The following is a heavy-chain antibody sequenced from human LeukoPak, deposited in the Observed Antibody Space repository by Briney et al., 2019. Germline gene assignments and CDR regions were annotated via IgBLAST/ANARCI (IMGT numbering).Heavy chain of an antibody. J-gene: IGHJ4*02. CDR2: ISGSGGST. CDR1: GFTFSSYG. D-gene: IGHD3-10*01. Sequence: GGSLRLSCAASGFTFSSYGMSWVRQAPGKGLEWVSAISGSGGSTYYADSVKGRFTISRDNSKNTLYLQMNSLRAEDTAVYYCAKWLRYYGSGSDYWGQGTLVTVSS. V-gene: IGHV3-23*01. CDR3: AKWLRYYGSGSDY.